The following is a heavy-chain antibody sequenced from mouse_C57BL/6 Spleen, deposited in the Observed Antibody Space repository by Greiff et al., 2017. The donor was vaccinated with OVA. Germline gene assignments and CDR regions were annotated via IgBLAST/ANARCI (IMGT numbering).Heavy chain of an antibody. CDR1: GYSITSGYY. D-gene: IGHD2-1*01. CDR2: ISYDGSN. J-gene: IGHJ4*01. CDR3: ARDPIYYGNYVGAMDY. V-gene: IGHV3-6*01. Sequence: EVQLVESGPGLVKPSQSLSLTCSVTGYSITSGYYWNWIRQFPGNKLEWMGYISYDGSNNYNPSLKNRISITRDTSKNQFFLKLNSVTTEDTATYYCARDPIYYGNYVGAMDYWGQGTSVTVSS.